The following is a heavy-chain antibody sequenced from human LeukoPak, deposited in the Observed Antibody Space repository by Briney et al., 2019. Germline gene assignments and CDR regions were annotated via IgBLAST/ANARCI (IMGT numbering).Heavy chain of an antibody. J-gene: IGHJ4*02. Sequence: GGSLRLSCAASGFTFSSYSMNWVRQAPGKGLEWVSSISSSSSYIYYADSVKGRFTISRDNAKNSLYLQMNSLRAEDTAVYYCAKGLQWLVPRGVDYWGQGTLVTVSS. D-gene: IGHD6-19*01. CDR1: GFTFSSYS. V-gene: IGHV3-21*04. CDR2: ISSSSSYI. CDR3: AKGLQWLVPRGVDY.